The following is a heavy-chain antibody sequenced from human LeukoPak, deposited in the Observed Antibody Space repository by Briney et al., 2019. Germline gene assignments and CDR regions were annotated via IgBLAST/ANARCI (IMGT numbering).Heavy chain of an antibody. CDR1: GYSFTSYW. V-gene: IGHV5-51*01. CDR3: ARLRGPDTSSSTSWFDP. D-gene: IGHD2-2*01. J-gene: IGHJ5*02. CDR2: IYPSDSDN. Sequence: GESLKISCKGSGYSFTSYWIGWVRQLPGKGLEWMGIIYPSDSDNRYSPSFQGQVTISADKSISTAYLQWSSLKTWGTAMDYCARLRGPDTSSSTSWFDPGNEGT.